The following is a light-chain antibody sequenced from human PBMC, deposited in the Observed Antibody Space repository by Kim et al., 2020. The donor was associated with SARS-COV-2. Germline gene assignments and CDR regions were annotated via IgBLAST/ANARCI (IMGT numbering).Light chain of an antibody. CDR1: QSVSPN. Sequence: VSPGERATLFCRASQSVSPNLAWYQQKPGQSPRLLIFDTFTRATGIPARFSGSGSGTEFTLTISSLQSEDFALYYCQQYNSWPLTFGGGTKVDIK. V-gene: IGKV3-15*01. CDR2: DTF. CDR3: QQYNSWPLT. J-gene: IGKJ4*01.